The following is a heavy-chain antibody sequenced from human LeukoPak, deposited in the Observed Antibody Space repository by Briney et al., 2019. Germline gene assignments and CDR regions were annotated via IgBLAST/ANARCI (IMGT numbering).Heavy chain of an antibody. Sequence: PSETLSLTCAVYGGSFSGYYWSWIRQPAGKGLEWIGRIYTSGSTNYNPSLKSRVTMSVDTSKNQFSLKLSSVTAADTAVYYCARAVITIFGVAEGMDVWGQGTTVTVSS. CDR2: IYTSGST. CDR1: GGSFSGYY. CDR3: ARAVITIFGVAEGMDV. J-gene: IGHJ6*02. D-gene: IGHD3-3*01. V-gene: IGHV4-59*10.